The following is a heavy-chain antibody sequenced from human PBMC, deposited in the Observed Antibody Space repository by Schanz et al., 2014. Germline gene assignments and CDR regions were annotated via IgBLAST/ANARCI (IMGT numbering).Heavy chain of an antibody. Sequence: QVQLVESGGGVVKPGGSLRLSCVASGFIFSDYYMSWIRQAPGKGLEWVSYISSSSSYTNYADSVKGRFTISRDNAKNSLYLQMNSLRAEDTAVYYCARSYSSGWYPYYYGMDVWGQGTTVTVSS. J-gene: IGHJ6*02. CDR2: ISSSSSYT. D-gene: IGHD6-19*01. CDR3: ARSYSSGWYPYYYGMDV. CDR1: GFIFSDYY. V-gene: IGHV3-11*06.